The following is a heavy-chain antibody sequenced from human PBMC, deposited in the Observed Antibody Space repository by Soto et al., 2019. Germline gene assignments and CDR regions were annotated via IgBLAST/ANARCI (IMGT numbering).Heavy chain of an antibody. D-gene: IGHD5-18*01. J-gene: IGHJ4*02. CDR3: ARGLNGYLHYFDY. CDR2: INAGNGNT. CDR1: GYTFTGYA. V-gene: IGHV1-3*01. Sequence: ASVKVSCKASGYTFTGYAMHWVRQAPGQRLEWVGWINAGNGNTKYSQKFQGRVTITRDTSASTAYMELSSLRSEDTAVYYCARGLNGYLHYFDYWGQGTPVTVSS.